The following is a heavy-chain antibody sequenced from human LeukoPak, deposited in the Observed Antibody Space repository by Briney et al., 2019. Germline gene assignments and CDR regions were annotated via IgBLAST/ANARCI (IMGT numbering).Heavy chain of an antibody. CDR1: GGSFSGYY. CDR2: INHSGST. J-gene: IGHJ6*02. Sequence: PSETLSLTCAVYGGSFSGYYWSWLRQPPGKGLEWLGEINHSGSTNYNSSLKSRVTISVDTSKNQFSLKLSSVTAADTAVYYCARGPGYLAYYYGMDVWGQGTTVTVSS. CDR3: ARGPGYLAYYYGMDV. V-gene: IGHV4-34*01. D-gene: IGHD3-9*01.